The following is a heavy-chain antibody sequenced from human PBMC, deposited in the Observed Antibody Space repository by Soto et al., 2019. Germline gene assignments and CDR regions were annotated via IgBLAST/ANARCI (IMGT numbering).Heavy chain of an antibody. Sequence: GGSLRLSCAASGFTFSSYAMSWVRQAPGKGLEWVSAISGSGGSTYYADSVKGRFTISRDNSKNTLYLQMNSLRAEDTAVYYCAKSSSSWYFKKNYYGMDVWGQGTTVTVYS. J-gene: IGHJ6*02. D-gene: IGHD6-13*01. V-gene: IGHV3-23*01. CDR1: GFTFSSYA. CDR2: ISGSGGST. CDR3: AKSSSSWYFKKNYYGMDV.